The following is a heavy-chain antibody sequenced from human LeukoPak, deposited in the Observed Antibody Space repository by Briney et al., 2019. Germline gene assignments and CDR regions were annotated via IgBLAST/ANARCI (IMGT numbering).Heavy chain of an antibody. D-gene: IGHD3-22*01. CDR2: IYYSGST. Sequence: SETLSLTCTVSGGSISSYYWSWIRQPPGKGLEWIGYIYYSGSTNYNPSLKSRVTISVDTSKNQFSLKLSSVTAADTAVYYCARARGGRDSSGYYYYHGVPTFDYWGQGTLVTVSS. V-gene: IGHV4-59*01. CDR3: ARARGGRDSSGYYYYHGVPTFDY. CDR1: GGSISSYY. J-gene: IGHJ4*02.